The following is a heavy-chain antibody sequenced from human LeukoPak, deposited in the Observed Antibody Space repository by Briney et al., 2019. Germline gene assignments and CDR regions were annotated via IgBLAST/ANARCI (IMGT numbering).Heavy chain of an antibody. CDR2: FDPEDGET. D-gene: IGHD2-21*02. J-gene: IGHJ5*02. Sequence: ASVKGSCKVSGYTLAELSMHWVRQAPGKGLEWMGGFDPEDGETIYAQKFQSRATMTEDTSTDTAYMKLSSLRSEDTAVYYCATAPPTSLVVTAWGQGTLVTVSS. CDR3: ATAPPTSLVVTA. V-gene: IGHV1-24*01. CDR1: GYTLAELS.